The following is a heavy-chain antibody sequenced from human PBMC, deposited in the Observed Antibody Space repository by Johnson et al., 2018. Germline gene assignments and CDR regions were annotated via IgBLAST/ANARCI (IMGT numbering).Heavy chain of an antibody. CDR2: INPIGGGT. CDR3: ARDTGPHY. CDR1: GYLFSSYL. V-gene: IGHV1-46*01. Sequence: QVQLVQSGAEVITPGASXKVSCKASGYLFSSYLIHWVRQAPGQGLEWMGMINPIGGGTKYAQKFHGRVTMTRDTSTSTVYMDLSSLRNEDTAVYFCARDTGPHYWGQGTLVTASS. D-gene: IGHD3-10*01. J-gene: IGHJ4*02.